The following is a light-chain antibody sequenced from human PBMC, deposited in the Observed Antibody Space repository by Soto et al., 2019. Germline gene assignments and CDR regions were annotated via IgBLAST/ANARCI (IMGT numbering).Light chain of an antibody. Sequence: DIQMTQSPSTLSASVGDRVTITCRASQSISSWLAWYQQKPGKAPNLLIYKASTLESGVPSRFSGSGSGTEFTLTISSLQPDDFATYYCQQYNSYWTFDQGTKVEIK. CDR3: QQYNSYWT. V-gene: IGKV1-5*03. CDR1: QSISSW. J-gene: IGKJ1*01. CDR2: KAS.